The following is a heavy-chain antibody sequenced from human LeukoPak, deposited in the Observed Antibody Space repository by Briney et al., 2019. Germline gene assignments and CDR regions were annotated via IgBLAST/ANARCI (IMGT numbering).Heavy chain of an antibody. CDR2: INPNSGGT. CDR3: AREGLAAAGTYYYYYYMDV. D-gene: IGHD6-13*01. J-gene: IGHJ6*03. V-gene: IGHV1-2*02. Sequence: ASVKVSCKASGYTFTGYYMHWVRQAHGQGLEWMGWINPNSGGTNYAQKLQGRVTMTTDTSTSTAYMELRSLRSDDTAVYYCAREGLAAAGTYYYYYYMDVWGKGTTVTVSS. CDR1: GYTFTGYY.